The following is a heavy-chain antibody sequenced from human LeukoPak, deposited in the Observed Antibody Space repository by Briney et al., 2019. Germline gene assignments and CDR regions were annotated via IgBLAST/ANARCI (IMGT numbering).Heavy chain of an antibody. CDR3: ARDGSKWNFDY. CDR1: GYTFTDSY. CDR2: IIPSGDTT. V-gene: IGHV1-46*01. Sequence: ASVKVSCKTSGYTFTDSYMHWVRQAPGQGLEWMGRIIPSGDTTHYSQKFQGRVTITRDTSTSTVYLVLSSLRSEDTAVYYCARDGSKWNFDYWGQGTLVTVSS. J-gene: IGHJ4*02. D-gene: IGHD6-13*01.